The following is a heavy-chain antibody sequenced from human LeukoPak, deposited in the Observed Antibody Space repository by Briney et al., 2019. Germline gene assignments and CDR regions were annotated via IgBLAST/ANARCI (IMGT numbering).Heavy chain of an antibody. Sequence: PSETLSLTCTVSGGSISSYYWSWIRQPPGKGLEWIGYIYYSGSTNYNPSLKSRVTISVDTSKNQFSLKLSSVTAADTAAYYCALYCSSTSCYLYSFDYWGQGTLVTVSS. D-gene: IGHD2-2*01. CDR2: IYYSGST. V-gene: IGHV4-59*12. CDR1: GGSISSYY. CDR3: ALYCSSTSCYLYSFDY. J-gene: IGHJ4*02.